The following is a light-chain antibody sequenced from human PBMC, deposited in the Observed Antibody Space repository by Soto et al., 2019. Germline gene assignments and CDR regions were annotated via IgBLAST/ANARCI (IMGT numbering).Light chain of an antibody. CDR2: DTS. Sequence: IVMTQSPSTLSVSPGESATLSCRASQRVSSNVAWYQQKPGQAPRLLIYDTSTRATGIPARFSGSGSGTEFTLTISSLQSEDFAVYYCQQYSNWPPITFGQGTRLEI. J-gene: IGKJ5*01. V-gene: IGKV3-15*01. CDR1: QRVSSN. CDR3: QQYSNWPPIT.